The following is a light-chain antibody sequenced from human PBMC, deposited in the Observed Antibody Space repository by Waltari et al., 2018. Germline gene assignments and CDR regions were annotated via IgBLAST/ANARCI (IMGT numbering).Light chain of an antibody. CDR1: SNNVGYQG. CDR2: SGN. V-gene: IGLV10-54*02. J-gene: IGLJ2*01. Sequence: QAGLTQSPSLSKALGQTATLTCAGNSNNVGYQGTTWLQQRQGHPPKLLFYSGNYRPSGVSDRFSASRSGNTASLTITGLQPEDEADYYCSSFDNSLVEVVFGGGTKLTVL. CDR3: SSFDNSLVEVV.